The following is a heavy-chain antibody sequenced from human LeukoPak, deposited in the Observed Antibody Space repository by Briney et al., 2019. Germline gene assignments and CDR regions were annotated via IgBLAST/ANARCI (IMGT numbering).Heavy chain of an antibody. CDR2: IYYSGST. J-gene: IGHJ6*02. CDR1: GGSISSYY. V-gene: IGHV4-59*08. Sequence: SETLSLTCTVSGGSISSYYWSWIRQPPGKGLEWIGYIYYSGSTNYNPSLKSRVTISVDTSKNQFSLKLSSVTAADTAVYYCARRRYGMDVWGQGTTVTVSS. CDR3: ARRRYGMDV.